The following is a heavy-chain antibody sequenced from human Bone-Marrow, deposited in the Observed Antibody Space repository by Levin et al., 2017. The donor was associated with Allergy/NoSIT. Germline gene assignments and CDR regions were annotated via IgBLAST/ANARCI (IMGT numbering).Heavy chain of an antibody. J-gene: IGHJ4*02. D-gene: IGHD3-22*01. CDR3: GRESSRYYGDYVDS. CDR1: GYSFTNSG. CDR2: ISAYNGDT. V-gene: IGHV1-18*01. Sequence: GESLKISCKASGYSFTNSGITWVRQAPGQGLEWMGWISAYNGDTKYAQKVQGRVTMTTDTSTSTAYMELRSLRSDDTAVYYCGRESSRYYGDYVDSWGPGTLVTVSS.